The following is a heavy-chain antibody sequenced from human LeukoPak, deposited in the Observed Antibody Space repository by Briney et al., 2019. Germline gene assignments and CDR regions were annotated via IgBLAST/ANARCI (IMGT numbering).Heavy chain of an antibody. D-gene: IGHD4-17*01. V-gene: IGHV3-64*01. CDR3: ASDVWFTTVTPQFDY. CDR2: ISSNGGST. Sequence: QTGGSLRLSCAASGFTFSSYAMHWVRQAPGKGLEYVSAISSNGGSTYYANSVKGRFTISRDNSKNTLCLQMGSLRAEDMAVYYCASDVWFTTVTPQFDYWGQGTLVTVSS. J-gene: IGHJ4*02. CDR1: GFTFSSYA.